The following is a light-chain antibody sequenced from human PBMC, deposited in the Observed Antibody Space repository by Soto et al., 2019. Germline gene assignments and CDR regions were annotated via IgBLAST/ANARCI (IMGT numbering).Light chain of an antibody. Sequence: DVVMTQSPLSLPVTLGQPASISCRSSQSLVYSDGNTYLNWVQQRTGQSPRRLIYKDSNRDSGVSEICSGSGSGTDFTLNSSRVEADDVGVYYCMRCTLPFTFGHGTKVDIK. V-gene: IGKV2-30*01. CDR2: KDS. J-gene: IGKJ3*01. CDR3: MRCTLPFT. CDR1: QSLVYSDGNTY.